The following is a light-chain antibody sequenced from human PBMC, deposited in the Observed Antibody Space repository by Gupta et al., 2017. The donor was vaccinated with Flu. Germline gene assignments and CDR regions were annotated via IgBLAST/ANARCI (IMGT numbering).Light chain of an antibody. V-gene: IGKV3-11*01. CDR1: QSISHY. CDR2: DLF. Sequence: SSTLSSRTSQSISHYLSWFQHKSRQSPRLLNYDLFNRVSGIPYRCSGTVSGTDFTLSIRMLEPEDFAAYYCHVRSVPPPTWSFGQGTKVEL. CDR3: HVRSVPPPTWS. J-gene: IGKJ1*01.